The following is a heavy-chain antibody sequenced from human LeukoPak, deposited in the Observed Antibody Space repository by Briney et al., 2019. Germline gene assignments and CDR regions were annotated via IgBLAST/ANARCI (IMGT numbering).Heavy chain of an antibody. V-gene: IGHV3-33*01. CDR2: IWYDGSNK. CDR1: GFTFSSYG. J-gene: IGHJ1*01. Sequence: GGSLRLSCAASGFTFSSYGMHWVRQAPGKGLEWVAVIWYDGSNKYYADSVKGRFTISRDNSKNTLYLQMNSLRAEDTAVYYCARDRGGYCSGGSCYPLQHWGQGTLVTVSS. D-gene: IGHD2-15*01. CDR3: ARDRGGYCSGGSCYPLQH.